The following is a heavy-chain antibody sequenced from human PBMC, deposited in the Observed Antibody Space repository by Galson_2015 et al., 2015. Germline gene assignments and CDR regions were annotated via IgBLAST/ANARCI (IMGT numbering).Heavy chain of an antibody. CDR1: GFSFDFLA. CDR2: VRGSGDST. J-gene: IGHJ2*01. Sequence: SLRLGGAAGGFSFDFLAMFWVRLAPGLGLEWVSAVRGSGDSTYYADSVKGRCTISRDNSKNTLYLQMNSLRAEDTAVYYCATSDYGDPVEYFDLWGRGALVTVSS. D-gene: IGHD4-17*01. V-gene: IGHV3-23*01. CDR3: ATSDYGDPVEYFDL.